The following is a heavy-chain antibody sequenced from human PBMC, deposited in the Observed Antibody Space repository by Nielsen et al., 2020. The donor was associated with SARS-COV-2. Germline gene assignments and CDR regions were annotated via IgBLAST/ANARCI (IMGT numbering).Heavy chain of an antibody. Sequence: SVKVSCKASGGTFSSYAISWVRQAPGQGLEWMGGIIPIFGTANYAQKFQGRVTITADESTSTAYMELSSLRSEDTAVYYCARGPTGRRPPEYYYGMDVWGQGTTVTVSS. D-gene: IGHD1-14*01. V-gene: IGHV1-69*13. J-gene: IGHJ6*02. CDR2: IIPIFGTA. CDR1: GGTFSSYA. CDR3: ARGPTGRRPPEYYYGMDV.